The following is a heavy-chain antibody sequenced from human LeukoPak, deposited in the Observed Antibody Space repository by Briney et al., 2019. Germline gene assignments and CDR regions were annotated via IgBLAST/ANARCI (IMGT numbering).Heavy chain of an antibody. D-gene: IGHD3-16*02. CDR3: ARGLRDYVWGSYRYTGYFDY. CDR1: GGSYSGYY. J-gene: IGHJ4*02. CDR2: INHSGST. Sequence: SETLSLTCAVYGGSYSGYYWSWIRQPPGKGLEWIGEINHSGSTNYNPSLKSRVTVSVDTSKNQFSLKLSSVTAADTAVYYCARGLRDYVWGSYRYTGYFDYWGQGTLVTVSS. V-gene: IGHV4-34*01.